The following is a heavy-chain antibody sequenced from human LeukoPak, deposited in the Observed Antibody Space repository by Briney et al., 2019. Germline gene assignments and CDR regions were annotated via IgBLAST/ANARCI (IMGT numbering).Heavy chain of an antibody. V-gene: IGHV3-48*03. D-gene: IGHD7-27*01. Sequence: VSYISSSGSTIYYADSVKGRFTISRDNAKNSLYLQMNSLRAEDTAVYYCARDKWGGFDYWGQGTLVTVSS. J-gene: IGHJ4*02. CDR2: ISSSGSTI. CDR3: ARDKWGGFDY.